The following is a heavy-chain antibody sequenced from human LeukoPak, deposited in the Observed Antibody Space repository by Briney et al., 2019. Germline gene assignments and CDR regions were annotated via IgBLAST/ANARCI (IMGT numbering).Heavy chain of an antibody. Sequence: PGGSLRLSCAASAFTLSSYAMSWVRQAPGKGLEWVSAISDSGNTYHADSVKGRFTISRDSSKNTLFLQMNRLRPEDAAVYYCAKAPVTTCRGAYCYPFDYWGQGTLVTVSS. V-gene: IGHV3-23*01. J-gene: IGHJ4*02. CDR1: AFTLSSYA. D-gene: IGHD2-21*01. CDR3: AKAPVTTCRGAYCYPFDY. CDR2: ISDSGNT.